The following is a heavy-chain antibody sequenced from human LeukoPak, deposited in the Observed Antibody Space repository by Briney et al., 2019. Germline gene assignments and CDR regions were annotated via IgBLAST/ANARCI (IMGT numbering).Heavy chain of an antibody. D-gene: IGHD1-14*01. V-gene: IGHV1-24*01. J-gene: IGHJ4*02. CDR3: ATDGEPTYSVYFPF. Sequence: ASVKASCKVSGHTLSKLSIHWVRQAPGEGLQWIGGFDLEDGETILAQKFRGRVTVTEDTSTNTAYMELSSLGSGDTATYYCATDGEPTYSVYFPFWGQGTPVTVSS. CDR1: GHTLSKLS. CDR2: FDLEDGET.